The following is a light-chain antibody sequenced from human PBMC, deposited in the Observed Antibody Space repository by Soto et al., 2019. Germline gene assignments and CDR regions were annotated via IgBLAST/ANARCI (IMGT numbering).Light chain of an antibody. Sequence: QSVLTQPPSASGSPGQSVTISCTGTSSDVGGNNYVSWYQQHPGKAPKLMIYEVSKRPSGVPDRFSGSKSGNTASLTVSGLQAEDEADYYCNSYAGSNNWVFGGGTKLTVL. CDR3: NSYAGSNNWV. CDR2: EVS. CDR1: SSDVGGNNY. V-gene: IGLV2-8*01. J-gene: IGLJ3*02.